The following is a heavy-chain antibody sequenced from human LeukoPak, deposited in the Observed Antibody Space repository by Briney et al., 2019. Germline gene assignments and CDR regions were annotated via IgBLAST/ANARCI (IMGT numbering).Heavy chain of an antibody. CDR2: ISSSGSTI. CDR3: ARDPGVGLYMDV. CDR1: GFTFSSYE. Sequence: GGSLRLSCAASGFTFSSYEMNWVRQAPGKGLEWVSYISSSGSTIYYADSVKGRFTISRDNAKNSLFLQMNSLRAEDTAVYYCARDPGVGLYMDVWGKGTTVTVSS. V-gene: IGHV3-48*03. J-gene: IGHJ6*03.